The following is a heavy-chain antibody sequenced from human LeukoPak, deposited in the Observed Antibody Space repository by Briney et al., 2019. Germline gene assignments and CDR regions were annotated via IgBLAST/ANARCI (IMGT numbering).Heavy chain of an antibody. J-gene: IGHJ4*02. Sequence: GSSVKVSCKASGGTFSSYAISWVRQAPGQGLEWMGWISAYNGNTNYAQKLQGRVTMTTDTSTSTAYMELRSLRSDDTAVYYCAREGYYDSPNDYWGQGTLVTVSS. D-gene: IGHD3-22*01. CDR2: ISAYNGNT. CDR1: GGTFSSYA. CDR3: AREGYYDSPNDY. V-gene: IGHV1-18*01.